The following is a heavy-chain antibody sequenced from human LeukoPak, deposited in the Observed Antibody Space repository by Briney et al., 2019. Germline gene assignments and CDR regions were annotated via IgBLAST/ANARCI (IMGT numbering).Heavy chain of an antibody. J-gene: IGHJ4*02. CDR1: GFIFSNYA. D-gene: IGHD2-2*01. V-gene: IGHV3-9*01. Sequence: GGSLRLSCAASGFIFSNYAMHWVRQAPGKGLEWVSGISWNSGSIGYADSVKGRFTISRDNAKNSLYLQMNSLRAEDTALYYCAKDMKWGVVPAALFDYWGQGTLVTVSS. CDR2: ISWNSGSI. CDR3: AKDMKWGVVPAALFDY.